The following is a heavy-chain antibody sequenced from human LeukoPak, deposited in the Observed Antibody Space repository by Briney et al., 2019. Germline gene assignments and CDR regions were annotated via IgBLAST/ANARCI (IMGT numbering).Heavy chain of an antibody. CDR3: ARGTDTAMADY. J-gene: IGHJ4*02. CDR2: IISSRNYI. D-gene: IGHD5-18*01. V-gene: IGHV3-21*01. CDR1: GFTFTAYS. Sequence: GGSLRLSCAASGFTFTAYSMNWIRQAPGKGLEWVSTIISSRNYIYYADSVKGRFATSRDNAKKSLYLQMSSLRAEDTAVYYCARGTDTAMADYWGQGTLVTVSS.